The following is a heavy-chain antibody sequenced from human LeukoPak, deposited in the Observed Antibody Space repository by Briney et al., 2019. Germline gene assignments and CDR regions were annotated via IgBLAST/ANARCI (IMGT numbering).Heavy chain of an antibody. J-gene: IGHJ4*02. CDR2: INHSGST. D-gene: IGHD5-12*01. CDR1: GGSFSGYY. V-gene: IGHV4-34*01. CDR3: ARYSGYDRSIAY. Sequence: SETLSLTCAVYGGSFSGYYWSWIRQPPGKGLEWIGEINHSGSTNYNPSLKSRVTISVDTSKNQFSLKLSSVTAAGTAVYYCARYSGYDRSIAYWGQGTLVTVSS.